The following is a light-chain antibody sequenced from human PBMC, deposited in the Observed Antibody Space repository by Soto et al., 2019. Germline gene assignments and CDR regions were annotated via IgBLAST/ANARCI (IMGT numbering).Light chain of an antibody. J-gene: IGKJ4*01. CDR3: QQRSNWPLT. CDR1: QSVSSY. Sequence: EIVLTQSPATLSLSPGERGTLSCMASQSVSSYLAWYQQKPGQAPRLLIYDASIRANGIPARFSGSGSGTDFTLTISSLEPEDFAVYYCQQRSNWPLTFGGGTKVEIK. CDR2: DAS. V-gene: IGKV3-11*01.